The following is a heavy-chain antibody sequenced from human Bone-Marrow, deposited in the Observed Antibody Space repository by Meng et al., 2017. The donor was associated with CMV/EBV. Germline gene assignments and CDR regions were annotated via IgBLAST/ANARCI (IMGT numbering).Heavy chain of an antibody. V-gene: IGHV3-30*02. CDR2: IRYDGGKK. CDR3: TKDSGRGGHLWFRGVDY. D-gene: IGHD3-10*01. CDR1: GLTLSSYG. J-gene: IGHJ4*02. Sequence: GGSLRLPCAASGLTLSSYGIHWVRQAPGKGLEWVAFIRYDGGKKEYVDSVKGRFTISRDNSKNTVNLQMNSLRAEDTAVYYCTKDSGRGGHLWFRGVDYWGQGTLVTVS.